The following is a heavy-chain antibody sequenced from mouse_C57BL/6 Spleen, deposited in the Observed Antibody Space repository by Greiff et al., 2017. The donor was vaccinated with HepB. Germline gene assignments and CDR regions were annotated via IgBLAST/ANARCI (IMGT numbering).Heavy chain of an antibody. CDR3: ARERKARMAMDY. Sequence: VQLQQPGAELVKPGASVKLSCKASGYTFTSYWMHWVKQRPGRGLEWIGRLAPNSGGTKYNEKFKSKATLTVDKPSSTAYMQLSSLTSEDSAVYYCARERKARMAMDYWGQGTSVTVSS. V-gene: IGHV1-72*01. CDR1: GYTFTSYW. J-gene: IGHJ4*01. CDR2: LAPNSGGT.